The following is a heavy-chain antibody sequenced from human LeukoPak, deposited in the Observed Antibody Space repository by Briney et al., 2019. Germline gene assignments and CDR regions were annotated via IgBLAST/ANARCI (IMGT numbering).Heavy chain of an antibody. CDR3: ARVGDYGSGFDF. CDR2: INSDGSST. Sequence: GGSLRLSCEASGFTFSSYWMHWVRQAPGKGLVWVSRINSDGSSTSYADSVKGRFTISRDNAKNTLYLQMNSLRAEDTAVYYCARVGDYGSGFDFWGQGTMVTVSS. D-gene: IGHD3-10*01. CDR1: GFTFSSYW. J-gene: IGHJ4*02. V-gene: IGHV3-74*01.